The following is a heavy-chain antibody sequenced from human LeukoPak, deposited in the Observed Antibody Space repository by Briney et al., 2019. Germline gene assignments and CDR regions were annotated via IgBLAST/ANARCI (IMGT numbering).Heavy chain of an antibody. CDR2: ISGSDDST. CDR1: GFAFGSYA. J-gene: IGHJ3*01. CDR3: SKQVDFDPADAFDV. Sequence: GGSLRLSCAASGFAFGSYAMGWVRQAPGKGLEWASAISGSDDSTYYADSVKGRFTTSRDKSKNTPYLQMNSLRAEDTAVYYCSKQVDFDPADAFDVWGQGTMVTVSS. D-gene: IGHD3-9*01. V-gene: IGHV3-23*01.